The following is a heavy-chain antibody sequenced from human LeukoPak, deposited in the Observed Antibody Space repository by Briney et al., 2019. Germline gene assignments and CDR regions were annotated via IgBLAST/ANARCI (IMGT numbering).Heavy chain of an antibody. CDR3: ARGIGHSSSDY. D-gene: IGHD6-6*01. CDR1: GGSISTYY. Sequence: PSETLSLTCSVSGGSISTYYWSWIRQPPGKGLEWIGYIYYSGNTNYNPSLKSRVTISVDTSKNQFSLKLSSVTAADTAVYYCARGIGHSSSDYWGKGTTVTVSS. V-gene: IGHV4-59*01. CDR2: IYYSGNT. J-gene: IGHJ6*04.